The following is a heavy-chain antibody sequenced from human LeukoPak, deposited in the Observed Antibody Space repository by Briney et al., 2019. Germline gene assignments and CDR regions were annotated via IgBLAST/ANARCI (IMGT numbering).Heavy chain of an antibody. CDR2: IYTSGST. J-gene: IGHJ4*02. D-gene: IGHD6-6*01. CDR1: GGSTSSGSYY. Sequence: ASQTLSLTCTVSGGSTSSGSYYWSWIRQPAGKGLEWIGRIYTSGSTNYNPSLKSRVTISVDTSKNQFSLKLSSVTAADTAVYYCAREAREEYSSSLAPGTHFDYWGQGTLVTVSS. V-gene: IGHV4-61*02. CDR3: AREAREEYSSSLAPGTHFDY.